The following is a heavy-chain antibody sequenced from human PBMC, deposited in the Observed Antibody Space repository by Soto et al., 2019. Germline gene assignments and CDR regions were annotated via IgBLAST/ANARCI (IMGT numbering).Heavy chain of an antibody. CDR3: ARDRGYNCYDH. D-gene: IGHD5-18*01. Sequence: PGGSLRLTCSASGFTFSNSWMTWVRQAPGKGLEWVANIDEDGNEKNIVDSVKGRFTIFRDNAKSSLYLQMNSLRVEDTAMYYCARDRGYNCYDHWGQGTVVTVS. V-gene: IGHV3-7*05. J-gene: IGHJ4*02. CDR2: IDEDGNEK. CDR1: GFTFSNSW.